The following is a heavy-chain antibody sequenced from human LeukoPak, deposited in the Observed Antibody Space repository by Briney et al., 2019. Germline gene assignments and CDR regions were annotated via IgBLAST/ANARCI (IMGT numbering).Heavy chain of an antibody. CDR2: IYYSGST. CDR1: GGSISSGDYY. Sequence: SETLSLTCTVSGGSISSGDYYWSWIRQPPGKGLEWIGYIYYSGSTYYNPSLKSRVTISVDTSKNQFSLKLSSVTAADTAVYYCARGSPARLDAFDIWGQGTMVTVSS. CDR3: ARGSPARLDAFDI. V-gene: IGHV4-30-4*01. J-gene: IGHJ3*02.